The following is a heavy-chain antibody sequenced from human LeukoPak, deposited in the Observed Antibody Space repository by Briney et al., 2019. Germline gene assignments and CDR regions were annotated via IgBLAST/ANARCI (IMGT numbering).Heavy chain of an antibody. D-gene: IGHD3-22*01. V-gene: IGHV4-59*01. J-gene: IGHJ6*03. Sequence: PSETLSLTCAVYGGSFSGYSWTWIRQPPGKGLEWIGYIYYSGSTNYNPSLKSRVTISVDTSKNQFSLKLSSVTAADTAVYYCARGGGDSSGYYGPYYYYYMDVWGKGTTVTISS. CDR1: GGSFSGYS. CDR2: IYYSGST. CDR3: ARGGGDSSGYYGPYYYYYMDV.